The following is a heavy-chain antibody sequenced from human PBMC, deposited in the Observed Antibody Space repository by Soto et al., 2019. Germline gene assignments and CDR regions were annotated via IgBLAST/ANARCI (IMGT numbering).Heavy chain of an antibody. CDR2: IGGVGDT. J-gene: IGHJ6*02. D-gene: IGHD2-15*01. Sequence: PGGSLRLSCEVSGFSLTSYGMNWVRQPPDKGLEWVSTIGGVGDTFYADSVKGRFTISRDLSKNTLFLQMNSLRDEDTALYFCAKDGTEGGIHFYGMNVWGQGTTVTVS. V-gene: IGHV3-23*01. CDR3: AKDGTEGGIHFYGMNV. CDR1: GFSLTSYG.